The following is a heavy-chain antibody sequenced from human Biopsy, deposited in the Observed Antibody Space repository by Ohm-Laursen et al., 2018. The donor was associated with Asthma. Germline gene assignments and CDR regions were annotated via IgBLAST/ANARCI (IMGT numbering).Heavy chain of an antibody. J-gene: IGHJ4*02. CDR2: INSVFGTT. Sequence: SVKVPCKSLGGTFNTYVIGWVRQAPGQGLEWMGGINSVFGTTTYPQKFQDRVPITADDSTSTVYMELSSLRSEDTAVYYCARKAGSCISRTCYSLDFWGQGTLVTVSS. D-gene: IGHD2-2*01. CDR3: ARKAGSCISRTCYSLDF. CDR1: GGTFNTYV. V-gene: IGHV1-69*13.